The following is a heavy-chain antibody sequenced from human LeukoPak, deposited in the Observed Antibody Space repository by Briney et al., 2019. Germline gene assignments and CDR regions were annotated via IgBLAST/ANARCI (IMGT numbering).Heavy chain of an antibody. CDR2: ISSGSTYT. D-gene: IGHD6-19*01. J-gene: IGHJ4*02. Sequence: GSLRLSCAASGFAFSDYYMTWIRQAPGKGLEWVSYISSGSTYTNYGDAVKGRFIISRDNAKNSLYLQMNSLRAEDTAEYYCARVSSSSTNYFDSWGQGTLVTVSS. CDR3: ARVSSSSTNYFDS. V-gene: IGHV3-11*06. CDR1: GFAFSDYY.